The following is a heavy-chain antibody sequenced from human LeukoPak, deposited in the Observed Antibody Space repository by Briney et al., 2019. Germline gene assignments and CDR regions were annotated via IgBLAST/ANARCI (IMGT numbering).Heavy chain of an antibody. CDR2: ITSSSIYK. CDR3: ASSRYDSSGYYGIIGY. J-gene: IGHJ4*02. CDR1: RFTFSNAW. V-gene: IGHV3-21*01. D-gene: IGHD3-22*01. Sequence: PGGSLRLSCAASRFTFSNAWMNWVRQAPGKGLEWVSSITSSSIYKYYADSVKGRFTISRDNAKKSLYLQMNSLRAEDTAVYYCASSRYDSSGYYGIIGYWGQGTLVTVSS.